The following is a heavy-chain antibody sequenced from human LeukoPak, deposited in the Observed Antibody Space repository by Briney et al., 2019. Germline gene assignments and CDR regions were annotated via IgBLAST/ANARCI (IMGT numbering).Heavy chain of an antibody. Sequence: SETLSLTCAVSGYSISSGYYWGWIRQPPGKGLEWIGSIYHSGSTYYNPSLKSRVTISVDTSKNQFSLKLSSVTAADTAVYYCARFGVRGVKIDYWAREPWSPSPQ. D-gene: IGHD3-10*01. CDR1: GYSISSGYY. V-gene: IGHV4-38-2*01. CDR3: ARFGVRGVKIDY. J-gene: IGHJ4*02. CDR2: IYHSGST.